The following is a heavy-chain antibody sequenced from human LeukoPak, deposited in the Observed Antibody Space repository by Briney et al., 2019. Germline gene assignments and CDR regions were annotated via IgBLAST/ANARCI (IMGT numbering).Heavy chain of an antibody. CDR2: IYYSGST. CDR1: GGSISSYY. Sequence: SETLSLTCTVSGGSISSYYWSWIRQPPGKGLEWIGYIYYSGSTNYNPSLKSRVTISVDTSKNQFSLKLSSVTAADTAVYYCAREAAYIVVVSSYNYYYYYMDVWGKGTTVTVSS. CDR3: AREAAYIVVVSSYNYYYYYMDV. J-gene: IGHJ6*03. V-gene: IGHV4-59*12. D-gene: IGHD2-2*01.